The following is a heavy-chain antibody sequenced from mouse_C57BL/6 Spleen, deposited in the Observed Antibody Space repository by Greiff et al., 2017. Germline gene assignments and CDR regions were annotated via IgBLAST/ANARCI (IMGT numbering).Heavy chain of an antibody. V-gene: IGHV14-4*01. CDR1: GFNIKDNY. J-gene: IGHJ4*01. CDR3: TTGGITNYYARDY. CDR2: IDPENGDT. D-gene: IGHD2-4*01. Sequence: VQLQQSGAELVRPGASVKLSCTASGFNIKDNYMHWVKQRPEQGLEWIGWIDPENGDTEYASKFQGKATITADTSSNTAYLQLSSLTSEDTAVDYCTTGGITNYYARDYWGQGTSVTVSS.